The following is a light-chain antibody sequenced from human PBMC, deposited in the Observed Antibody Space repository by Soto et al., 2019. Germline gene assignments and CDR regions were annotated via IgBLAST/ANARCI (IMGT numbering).Light chain of an antibody. Sequence: EIVLTQSPATLSVSPGETATLSCWASQSVSTYLGWYQQKPGQAPRLRIYDASNRATGIPARFSGSGSGTDFTLTIGSLEPEDFAVYYCQQRSNWPYTFGQGTKLEIK. CDR3: QQRSNWPYT. CDR1: QSVSTY. V-gene: IGKV3-11*01. CDR2: DAS. J-gene: IGKJ2*01.